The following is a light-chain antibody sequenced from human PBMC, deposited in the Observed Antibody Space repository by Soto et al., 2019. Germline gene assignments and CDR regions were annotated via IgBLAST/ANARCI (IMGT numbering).Light chain of an antibody. CDR1: QSVSSYY. V-gene: IGKV3-20*01. J-gene: IGKJ1*01. CDR3: QQCGSSPWT. Sequence: EIVLTQSPGTLSLSPGERATLSCRASQSVSSYYLAWYQQKPGQAPRLLIYAASSRATGIPDRFSGGGSGTDFTLTISRLEPEDFAVYYCQQCGSSPWTVGQGTKVDIK. CDR2: AAS.